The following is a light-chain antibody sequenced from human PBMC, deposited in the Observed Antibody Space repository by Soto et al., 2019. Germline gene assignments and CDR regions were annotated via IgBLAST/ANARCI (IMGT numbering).Light chain of an antibody. J-gene: IGKJ3*01. CDR2: KAS. CDR1: QSIGSW. Sequence: DIQMTQSPSTLSASVGDRVTITCRASQSIGSWLAWYQQIPEKAPKLLISKASSLESGVPSRVSGSGSGAEFTLIISSLQPDDFATYYCQQCNSFFTFGPGTKVDIK. V-gene: IGKV1-5*03. CDR3: QQCNSFFT.